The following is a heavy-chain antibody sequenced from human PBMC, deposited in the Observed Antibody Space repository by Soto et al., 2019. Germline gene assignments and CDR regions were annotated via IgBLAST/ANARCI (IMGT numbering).Heavy chain of an antibody. D-gene: IGHD3-22*01. CDR2: IIPILGIA. J-gene: IGHJ4*02. V-gene: IGHV1-69*02. CDR1: GGTFRSST. CDR3: ARRLRYDSSGYYRY. Sequence: ASVKVSCKASGGTFRSSTISWVRQAPGQGLEWMGRIIPILGIANYAQKFQGRVTITADKSTSTAYMELSSLRSEDTAVYYCARRLRYDSSGYYRYWGQGTLVTVSS.